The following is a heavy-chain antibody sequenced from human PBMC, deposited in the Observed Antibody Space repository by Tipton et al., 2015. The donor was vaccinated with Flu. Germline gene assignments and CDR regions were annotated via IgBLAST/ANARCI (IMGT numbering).Heavy chain of an antibody. V-gene: IGHV3-48*01. CDR2: ISSSSSTI. Sequence: SLRLSCAASGFTFSSYSMNWVRQAPGKGLEWVSYISSSSSTIYYADSVKGRFTISRDNSKNTLYLQMNSLRAEDTAVYYCAKLPFMTTMEGDAFDIWGQGTMVTVSS. D-gene: IGHD4-23*01. CDR3: AKLPFMTTMEGDAFDI. CDR1: GFTFSSYS. J-gene: IGHJ3*02.